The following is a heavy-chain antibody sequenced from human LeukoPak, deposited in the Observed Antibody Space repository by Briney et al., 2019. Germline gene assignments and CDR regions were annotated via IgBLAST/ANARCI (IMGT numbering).Heavy chain of an antibody. D-gene: IGHD3-9*01. Sequence: PGGSLRLSCAASGFTFSSYAMSWVRQAPGKGLEWVSAISGSGGSTYYADSVKGRFTISRDNSKNTLYLQMNSLRAEDTAVYYCANTLYYDILTGYLYYFDYWGQGTLVTVSS. CDR2: ISGSGGST. CDR1: GFTFSSYA. V-gene: IGHV3-23*01. J-gene: IGHJ4*02. CDR3: ANTLYYDILTGYLYYFDY.